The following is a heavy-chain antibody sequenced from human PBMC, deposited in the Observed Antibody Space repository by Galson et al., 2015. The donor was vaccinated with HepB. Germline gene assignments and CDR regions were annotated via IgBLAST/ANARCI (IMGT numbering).Heavy chain of an antibody. D-gene: IGHD2-8*01. CDR3: ARGNEAIDY. CDR2: TYYKSKWSY. V-gene: IGHV6-1*01. Sequence: CAISGDSVSSNSAAWNWIRQSPSRGLEWLGRTYYKSKWSYNYAVSVKGRITISPDTSKNQSSLQLNSVTPEDTAVYYCARGNEAIDYWGQGTLVTVSS. CDR1: GDSVSSNSAA. J-gene: IGHJ4*02.